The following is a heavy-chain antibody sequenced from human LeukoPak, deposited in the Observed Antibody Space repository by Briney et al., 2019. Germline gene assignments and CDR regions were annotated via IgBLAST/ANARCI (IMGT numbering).Heavy chain of an antibody. CDR2: ISGSGGST. CDR3: ASDCSSTSCYTLDY. Sequence: GGSLRLSCAASGFTFSNYAMSWVRQAPGKGLEWVSAISGSGGSTYYADSVKGRFTISRDNSKNTLYLQMNSLRAEDTAVYYCASDCSSTSCYTLDYWGQGTLVTVSS. V-gene: IGHV3-23*01. J-gene: IGHJ4*02. CDR1: GFTFSNYA. D-gene: IGHD2-2*02.